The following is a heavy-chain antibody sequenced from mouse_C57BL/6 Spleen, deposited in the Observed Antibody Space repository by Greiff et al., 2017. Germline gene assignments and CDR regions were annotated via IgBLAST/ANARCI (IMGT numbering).Heavy chain of an antibody. CDR2: IYPRSGNT. Sequence: QVQLQQSGAELARPGASVKLSCKASGYTFTSYGISWVKQRTGQGLEWIGEIYPRSGNTYYNEKFKGKATLTADKSSSTAYMELCSLTSEDSAVYFCARSGGYDGGGYAMDYWGQGTSVTVSS. J-gene: IGHJ4*01. CDR3: ARSGGYDGGGYAMDY. CDR1: GYTFTSYG. D-gene: IGHD2-2*01. V-gene: IGHV1-81*01.